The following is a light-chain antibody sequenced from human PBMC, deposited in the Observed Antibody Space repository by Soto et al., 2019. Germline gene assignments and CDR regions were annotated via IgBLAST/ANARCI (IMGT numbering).Light chain of an antibody. J-gene: IGKJ4*01. CDR1: QSISTW. Sequence: DIQMTQSPSTLSASVGDRVTITCRASQSISTWLAWYQQKPGKAPKLLIYKASSLEGGVPSRFSGSGSGTEFNITISSLQPDDFATYYCQQYNTYPLTFGRGTTVDIK. CDR2: KAS. CDR3: QQYNTYPLT. V-gene: IGKV1-5*03.